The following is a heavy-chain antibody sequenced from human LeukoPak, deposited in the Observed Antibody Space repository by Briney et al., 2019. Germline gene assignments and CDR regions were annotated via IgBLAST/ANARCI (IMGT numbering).Heavy chain of an antibody. CDR3: ARSGIAARHLNAHYYGMDV. Sequence: PGRSLRLSCAASGFTFDDYAMHWVRQAPGKGLEWVSGISWNSGSIGYADSVKGRFTISRDNAKNSLYLQMNSLRAEDTALYYCARSGIAARHLNAHYYGMDVWGQGTTVTVSS. V-gene: IGHV3-9*01. J-gene: IGHJ6*02. CDR1: GFTFDDYA. D-gene: IGHD6-6*01. CDR2: ISWNSGSI.